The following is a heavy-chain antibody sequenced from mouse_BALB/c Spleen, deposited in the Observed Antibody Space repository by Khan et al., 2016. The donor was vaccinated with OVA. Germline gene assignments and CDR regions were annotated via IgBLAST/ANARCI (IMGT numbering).Heavy chain of an antibody. CDR3: TRSNWDFAWFAY. D-gene: IGHD4-1*01. Sequence: EVQLQESGTVLARPGASVKMSCKASGYTFTSYWMHWVKQRPGQGLEWIGAIYPGNTDTNYNQKLKGKATMTAVTSTSTAYMELYSLTTEDCAVYYCTRSNWDFAWFAYWGQGTLVTVSA. CDR2: IYPGNTDT. CDR1: GYTFTSYW. J-gene: IGHJ3*01. V-gene: IGHV1-5*01.